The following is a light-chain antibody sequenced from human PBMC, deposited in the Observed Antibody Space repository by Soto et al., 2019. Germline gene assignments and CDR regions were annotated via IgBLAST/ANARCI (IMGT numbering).Light chain of an antibody. CDR3: QQRSNWPIT. V-gene: IGKV3-11*01. J-gene: IGKJ5*01. CDR2: DAS. Sequence: EIVLTQSPATLSLSPGERATLSCRASQSVSSYLAWYQQKPGQAPRLLIYDASNRATGIPARFSGSVSGTDFTRTISSLEPEDFEVYYCQQRSNWPITFGQGTRLEIK. CDR1: QSVSSY.